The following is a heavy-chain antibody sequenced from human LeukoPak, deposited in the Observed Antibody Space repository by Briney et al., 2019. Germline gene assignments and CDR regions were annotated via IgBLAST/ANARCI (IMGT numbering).Heavy chain of an antibody. D-gene: IGHD3-3*01. J-gene: IGHJ4*02. CDR2: INHSGST. CDR1: GGSISSSSYY. V-gene: IGHV4-39*07. Sequence: SETLSLTCTVSGGSISSSSYYWGWIRQPPGKGLEWIGEINHSGSTNYNPSLKSRVTISVDTSKNQFSLKLSSVTAADTAVYYCARVGGPSLRFFFDYWGQGTLVTVSS. CDR3: ARVGGPSLRFFFDY.